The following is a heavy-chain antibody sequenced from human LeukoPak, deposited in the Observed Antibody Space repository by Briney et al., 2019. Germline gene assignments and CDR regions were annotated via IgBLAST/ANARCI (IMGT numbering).Heavy chain of an antibody. J-gene: IGHJ6*03. D-gene: IGHD3-16*01. CDR2: IYYDGST. V-gene: IGHV4-39*07. CDR3: ESSRFGYYYMDV. CDR1: GFTFSSYG. Sequence: GSLRLSCAASGFTFSSYGMHWIRQPPAKGLEWVGNIYYDGSTYYNPSLKSRVTISIDTSKNQFSLKLSSVTAADTAVYYCESSRFGYYYMDVWGRGTTVTVSS.